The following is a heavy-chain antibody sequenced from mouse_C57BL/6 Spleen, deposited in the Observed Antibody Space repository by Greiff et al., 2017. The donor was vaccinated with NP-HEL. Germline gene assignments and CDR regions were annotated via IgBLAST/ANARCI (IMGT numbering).Heavy chain of an antibody. J-gene: IGHJ4*01. Sequence: EVQLQESGGGLVKPGGSLKLSCAASGFTFSDYGMHWVRQAPEKGLEWVAYISSGSSTIYYADTVKGRFTISRDNAKNTLVLQMTSLRSEDTAMYYCARLLRPYAMDYWGQGTSVTVSS. CDR3: ARLLRPYAMDY. V-gene: IGHV5-17*01. D-gene: IGHD1-2*01. CDR2: ISSGSSTI. CDR1: GFTFSDYG.